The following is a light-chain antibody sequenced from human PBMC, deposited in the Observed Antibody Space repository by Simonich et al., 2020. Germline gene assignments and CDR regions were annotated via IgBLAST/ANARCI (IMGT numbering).Light chain of an antibody. J-gene: IGLJ2*01. Sequence: QSALTQPASVSGSPGQSITISCTGTSRDVGSYNLVSWYQQHPGKAPKLMIYEVSKRPSGVPDRFSGSKSGNTASLTVSGLQAEDEADYYCSSYAGSNIFGGGTKLTVL. CDR2: EVS. CDR1: SRDVGSYNL. V-gene: IGLV2-14*02. CDR3: SSYAGSNI.